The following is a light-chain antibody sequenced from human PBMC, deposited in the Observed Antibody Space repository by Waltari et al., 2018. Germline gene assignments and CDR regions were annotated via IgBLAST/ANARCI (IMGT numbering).Light chain of an antibody. CDR1: QSISTY. CDR3: QQSYRTPWT. V-gene: IGKV1-39*01. J-gene: IGKJ1*01. CDR2: AAS. Sequence: DIQMTQSPSSLSASVGDRVTITCRASQSISTYLNWYQQKPGKAPKLLIYAASSLQSGDPSRCSGSGSGTDFTLTISSLQPEDFATYCCQQSYRTPWTFGQGNKVEIK.